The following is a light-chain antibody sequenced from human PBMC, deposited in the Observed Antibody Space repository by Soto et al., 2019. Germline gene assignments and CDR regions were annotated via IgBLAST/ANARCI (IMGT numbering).Light chain of an antibody. V-gene: IGLV2-14*01. Sequence: QSALTQPASVSGSPGQSITISCTGTSSDVGRYNYVSWYQQHPGKAPKLVIYEVSNRRSGVSNRFSGSKSGNTASLTISGLQGEDESDYYCSSYTSSSTRVFGGGTKLTVL. CDR2: EVS. CDR3: SSYTSSSTRV. CDR1: SSDVGRYNY. J-gene: IGLJ3*02.